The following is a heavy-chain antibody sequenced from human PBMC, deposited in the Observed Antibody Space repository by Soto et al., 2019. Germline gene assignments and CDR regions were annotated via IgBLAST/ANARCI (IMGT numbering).Heavy chain of an antibody. V-gene: IGHV1-18*01. J-gene: IGHJ4*02. Sequence: QVQLVQSGAEVKKPGASVKVSCKASGYTFTNYGIGWVRQAPGQGLEWMGWISGYNGDTKYAQKFQGRVTMTTDTATTTANRQLRSLRSDDTAMYYSGRADYGGPLDNWGQGTLVTVSS. CDR1: GYTFTNYG. CDR2: ISGYNGDT. CDR3: GRADYGGPLDN. D-gene: IGHD4-17*01.